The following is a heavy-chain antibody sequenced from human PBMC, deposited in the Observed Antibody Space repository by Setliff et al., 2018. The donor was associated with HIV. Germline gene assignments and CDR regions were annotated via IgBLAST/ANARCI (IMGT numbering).Heavy chain of an antibody. V-gene: IGHV4-39*07. Sequence: PSETLSLTCTVSGDSFSSNTNHWGWIRQPPGKGLEWIGNIFHSGTTYYNPSLKSRVTIAIDTSRNQFFLKLSSVTAADTAVYYCARGSGDYWSGYYLRWFDPWGQGTLVTVSS. J-gene: IGHJ5*02. CDR3: ARGSGDYWSGYYLRWFDP. D-gene: IGHD3-3*01. CDR2: IFHSGTT. CDR1: GDSFSSNTNH.